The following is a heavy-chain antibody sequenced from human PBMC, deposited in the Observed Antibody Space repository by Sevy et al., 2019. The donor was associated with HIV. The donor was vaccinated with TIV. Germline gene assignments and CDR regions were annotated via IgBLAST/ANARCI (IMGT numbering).Heavy chain of an antibody. CDR3: ARDGARITMVQGVMAYYLGMDV. V-gene: IGHV3-21*01. D-gene: IGHD3-10*01. CDR2: ISSSSNYI. Sequence: GGSLRLSCAASGFTFSTYSMNWVRQAPGKGLEWVSSISSSSNYIYYAYSVKGRFTISRDNARNSLYLQMNSLRAEDTAVYYCARDGARITMVQGVMAYYLGMDVWGQGTTVTVSS. J-gene: IGHJ6*02. CDR1: GFTFSTYS.